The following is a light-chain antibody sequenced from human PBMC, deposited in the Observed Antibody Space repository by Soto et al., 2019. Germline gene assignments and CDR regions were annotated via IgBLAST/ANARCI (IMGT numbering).Light chain of an antibody. CDR3: QQYGSSLIT. Sequence: EIVLTQSPGTLSLSPGERATLSCRASQSVSSSYLAWYQQKPGQAPRLLIYDASNRATGIPARFSGSGSGTDFTLTISRLEPEDFAMYYCQQYGSSLITFGQGTRLEIK. V-gene: IGKV3-20*01. CDR1: QSVSSSY. J-gene: IGKJ5*01. CDR2: DAS.